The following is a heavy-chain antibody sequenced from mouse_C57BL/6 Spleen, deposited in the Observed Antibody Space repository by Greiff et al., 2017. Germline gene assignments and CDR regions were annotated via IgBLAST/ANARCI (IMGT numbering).Heavy chain of an antibody. D-gene: IGHD3-2*02. CDR3: ASTAQATGAMDY. CDR2: IYPGDGDT. V-gene: IGHV1-82*01. J-gene: IGHJ4*01. CDR1: GYAFSSSW. Sequence: VKLQESGPELVKPGASVKISCKASGYAFSSSWLNWVKQRPGKGLEWIGRIYPGDGDTNYNGKFKGKATLTADKSSSTAYMQLSSLTSEDSAVYFCASTAQATGAMDYWGQGTSVTVSS.